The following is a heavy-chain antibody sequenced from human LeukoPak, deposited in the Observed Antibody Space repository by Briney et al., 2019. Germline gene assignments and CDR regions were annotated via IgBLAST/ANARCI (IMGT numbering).Heavy chain of an antibody. CDR3: ARSPITIFGVVILYFDY. Sequence: QTGGSLRLSCTASGFTFSNYGMHWVRQAPGKGLEWVSYISSSSSTIYYADSVKGRFTISRDNAKNSLYLQMNSLRAEDTAVYYCARSPITIFGVVILYFDYWGQGTLVTVSS. J-gene: IGHJ4*02. V-gene: IGHV3-48*01. CDR2: ISSSSSTI. CDR1: GFTFSNYG. D-gene: IGHD3-3*01.